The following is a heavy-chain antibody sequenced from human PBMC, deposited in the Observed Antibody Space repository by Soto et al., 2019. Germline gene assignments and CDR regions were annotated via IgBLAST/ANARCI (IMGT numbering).Heavy chain of an antibody. CDR2: IIPIFGTA. CDR1: GGTFSSYA. Sequence: ASVKVSCKASGGTFSSYAISWVRQAPGQGLEWMGGIIPIFGTANYAQKFQGRVTITADESTSTAYMELSSLRSEDTAVYYCASERIAAAALDYWGQGTLVTVSS. CDR3: ASERIAAAALDY. J-gene: IGHJ4*02. D-gene: IGHD6-13*01. V-gene: IGHV1-69*13.